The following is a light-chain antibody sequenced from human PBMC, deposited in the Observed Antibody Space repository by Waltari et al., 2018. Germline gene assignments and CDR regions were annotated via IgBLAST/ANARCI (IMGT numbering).Light chain of an antibody. V-gene: IGLV4-69*01. CDR3: QTGGHGTWV. Sequence: QLELTQSPSASASLGASVKLTCTLSSGHITNVVAWHHQQPQKGPRYLMKVNSDGSHSRGDEIPDRFSGSSSGAERYLTISSLQSEDEADYYCQTGGHGTWVFGGGTKLTVL. CDR2: VNSDGSH. J-gene: IGLJ3*02. CDR1: SGHITNV.